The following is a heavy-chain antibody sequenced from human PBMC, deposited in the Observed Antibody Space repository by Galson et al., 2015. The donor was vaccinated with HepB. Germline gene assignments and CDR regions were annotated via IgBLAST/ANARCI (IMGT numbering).Heavy chain of an antibody. CDR1: GGSISSYY. J-gene: IGHJ5*02. CDR3: VRVNAPSSRKGWYIFGDNWFDP. D-gene: IGHD6-19*01. CDR2: IYTSGST. V-gene: IGHV4-4*07. Sequence: SETLSLTCTVSGGSISSYYWSWIRQPAGKGLEWIGRIYTSGSTNYNPSLKSRVTMSVDTSKNQFSLKLSSVTAADTAVYYCVRVNAPSSRKGWYIFGDNWFDPWGQGTLVTVSS.